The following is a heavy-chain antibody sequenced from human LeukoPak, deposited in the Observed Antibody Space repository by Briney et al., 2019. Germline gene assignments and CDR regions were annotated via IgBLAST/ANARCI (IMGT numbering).Heavy chain of an antibody. CDR3: AKDQNAYNYVFDY. CDR2: ITGSGGGT. V-gene: IGHV3-23*01. CDR1: GFTFSSYA. D-gene: IGHD5-24*01. Sequence: GGSLRLSCAASGFTFSSYAMSWVRQAPGKGLEWVSTITGSGGGTYYADSVKGRFSISRDNSKNTLCLQMNSLRAEDTALYYCAKDQNAYNYVFDYWGQGTLVTVSS. J-gene: IGHJ4*02.